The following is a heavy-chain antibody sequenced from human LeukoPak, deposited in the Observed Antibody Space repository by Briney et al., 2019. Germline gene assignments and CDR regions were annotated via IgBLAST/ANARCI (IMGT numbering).Heavy chain of an antibody. CDR2: INQVGNET. CDR1: GFTFSSYW. Sequence: LPGGSLRLSCAPSGFTFSSYWMTWVRQAPGRGLEWVANINQVGNETYYVDSVKGRFTISRDNAKNSLFLQMNSLRAGDTAVYYCARDHGDYWGQGTLVTVSS. J-gene: IGHJ4*02. V-gene: IGHV3-7*01. CDR3: ARDHGDY.